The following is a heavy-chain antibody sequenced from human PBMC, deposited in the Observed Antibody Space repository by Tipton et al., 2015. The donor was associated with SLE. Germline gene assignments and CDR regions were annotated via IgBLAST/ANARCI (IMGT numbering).Heavy chain of an antibody. V-gene: IGHV4-39*07. Sequence: TLSLTYTISGDSISNNNYYWGWIRQPPGEGLELIGNINYSGTTYYNPSLKTRVTISVDASKTQFSLRLTSVTAADTAVYYCGRAIGVHYFHVWGQGTLVTVSS. CDR3: GRAIGVHYFHV. D-gene: IGHD2-21*01. CDR1: GDSISNNNYY. CDR2: INYSGTT. J-gene: IGHJ4*02.